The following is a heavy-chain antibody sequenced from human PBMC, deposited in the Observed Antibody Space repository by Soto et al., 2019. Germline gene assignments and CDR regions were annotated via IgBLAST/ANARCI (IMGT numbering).Heavy chain of an antibody. Sequence: SAPLSLTCPLACHSIRSYYWSWIRQPAGAGRERIGYIYYSGSTNYNPSLKSRVTISVDTSKNLFSLKLSSVTAADTAVYYCARDGEARDILTGYYRYYGMDVWGQGTTVS. CDR2: IYYSGST. CDR3: ARDGEARDILTGYYRYYGMDV. V-gene: IGHV4-59*01. D-gene: IGHD3-9*01. CDR1: CHSIRSYY. J-gene: IGHJ6*02.